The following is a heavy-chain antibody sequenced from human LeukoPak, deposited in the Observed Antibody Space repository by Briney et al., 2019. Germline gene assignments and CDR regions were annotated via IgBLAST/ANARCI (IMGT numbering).Heavy chain of an antibody. CDR1: GFTFSDYN. CDR2: MSRSGDII. V-gene: IGHV3-48*01. CDR3: ARSAMVRGVTFDY. Sequence: GGSLRLSCAASGFTFSDYNMNWVRQVPGKGLESVSYMSRSGDIIYYADSVKGRFTISRDNAKNSLYLQMNSLRAEDTAVYYCARSAMVRGVTFDYWGQGTLVTVSS. J-gene: IGHJ4*02. D-gene: IGHD3-10*01.